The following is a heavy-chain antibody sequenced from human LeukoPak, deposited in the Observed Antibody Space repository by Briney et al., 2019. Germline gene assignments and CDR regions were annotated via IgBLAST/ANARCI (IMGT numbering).Heavy chain of an antibody. V-gene: IGHV1-18*01. CDR1: GYTFTSYG. Sequence: ASVKVSCKASGYTFTSYGISWVRQAPGQGLEWMGWISAYNGNTNYAQKLQGRVTMTTDTSTSTAYMELRSLRSDDTAVYYYARVKGAQANNWFDPWGQGTLVTVSS. CDR3: ARVKGAQANNWFDP. J-gene: IGHJ5*02. CDR2: ISAYNGNT.